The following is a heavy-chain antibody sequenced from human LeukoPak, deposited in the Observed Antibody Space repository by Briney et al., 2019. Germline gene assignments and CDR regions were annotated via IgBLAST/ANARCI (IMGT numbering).Heavy chain of an antibody. D-gene: IGHD3-22*01. V-gene: IGHV4-59*01. J-gene: IGHJ3*02. CDR1: GGSISGYY. Sequence: SETLSLTCTVSGGSISGYYWSWIRQPPGKGLEWIGYIYYSGSTNYNPSLKSRVTISVDTSKDQFSLNLSSVTAADTAVYYCARAGYYDTSGLGRAFEIWGQGTMVTVSS. CDR2: IYYSGST. CDR3: ARAGYYDTSGLGRAFEI.